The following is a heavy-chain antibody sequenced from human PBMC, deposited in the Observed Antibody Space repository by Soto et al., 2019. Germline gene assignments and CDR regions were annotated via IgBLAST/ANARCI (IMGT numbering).Heavy chain of an antibody. D-gene: IGHD1-1*01. V-gene: IGHV1-18*01. CDR2: ISAHNGNT. Sequence: QVHLVQSGAEVKKPGASVKVSCKGSGYAFTTYGITWVRQAPGQGLEWMGWISAHNGNTNYAQKLPGQGTVARDTSTSTAYLELRSLRSDDTAVYYCARGRYGDYWGQGALVTVSS. CDR3: ARGRYGDY. J-gene: IGHJ4*02. CDR1: GYAFTTYG.